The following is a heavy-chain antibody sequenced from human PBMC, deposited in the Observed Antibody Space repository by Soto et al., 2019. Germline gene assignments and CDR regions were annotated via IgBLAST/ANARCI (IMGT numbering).Heavy chain of an antibody. CDR3: VRIRYQLPSSVLWLDP. Sequence: AVYGGFLSEPYWTWIRQPPGKGLEWIGEINHVGGTNYNPSLKSRVTMSVDTSQNQFSLRLISVTAADTAMYFCVRIRYQLPSSVLWLDPWGQGTPVTVSS. J-gene: IGHJ5*02. D-gene: IGHD3-16*01. CDR2: INHVGGT. CDR1: GGFLSEPY. V-gene: IGHV4-34*01.